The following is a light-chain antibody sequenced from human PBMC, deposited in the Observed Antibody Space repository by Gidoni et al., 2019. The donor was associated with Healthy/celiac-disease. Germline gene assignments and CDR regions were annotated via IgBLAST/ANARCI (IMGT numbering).Light chain of an antibody. CDR2: EAS. V-gene: IGKV1-5*03. J-gene: IGKJ1*01. CDR1: QRISSW. Sequence: DIQMTQYPSTLSASVGDRVTITCRARQRISSWLAWYQQKPGKAPKLLIYEASSLDRGVPSRFSGSVSGTEFTLTIRSLQPDDFATYFCQQYNSYWTFGQGTKVEIK. CDR3: QQYNSYWT.